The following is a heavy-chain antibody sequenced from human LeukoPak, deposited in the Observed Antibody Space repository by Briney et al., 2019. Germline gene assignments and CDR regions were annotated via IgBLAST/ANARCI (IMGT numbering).Heavy chain of an antibody. CDR3: ARKRPNYFDY. CDR1: GFTFSTYN. CDR2: ISSGSTAI. V-gene: IGHV3-48*04. Sequence: GGSLRLSCAASGFTFSTYNMNWVRQAPGKGLEWVSYISSGSTAIYYADSVRGRFTISRDNAENSLYLQMNSLRAEDTALYYCARKRPNYFDYWGQGTLVTVSS. J-gene: IGHJ4*02.